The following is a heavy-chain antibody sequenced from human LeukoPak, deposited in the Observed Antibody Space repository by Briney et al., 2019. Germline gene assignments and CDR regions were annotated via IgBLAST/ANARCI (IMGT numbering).Heavy chain of an antibody. CDR2: ISGSSSYT. CDR3: ARGTSVTMVRGVIIHFDY. J-gene: IGHJ4*02. Sequence: GGSLRLSCAASGFTFSSSAMSWIRQAPGKGLEWVSFISGSSSYTNYADSVKGRFTISRDNAKNSLYLQMNSLRAEDTGVYYCARGTSVTMVRGVIIHFDYWGQGTLVTVS. CDR1: GFTFSSSA. V-gene: IGHV3-11*06. D-gene: IGHD3-10*01.